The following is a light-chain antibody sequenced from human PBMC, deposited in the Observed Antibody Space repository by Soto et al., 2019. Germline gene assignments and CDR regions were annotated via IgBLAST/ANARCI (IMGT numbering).Light chain of an antibody. V-gene: IGLV2-14*01. CDR1: SSDVGAYNY. J-gene: IGLJ1*01. CDR2: DVS. Sequence: QSALTQPASVSGSPGQSITISCTGTSSDVGAYNYVSWYQQYPDKAPKVMIYDVSNRPSGVSNRFSGSKSGNTASLTISGLQAEDEADYYFLSYTTSGTYVFGTGTQLTVL. CDR3: LSYTTSGTYV.